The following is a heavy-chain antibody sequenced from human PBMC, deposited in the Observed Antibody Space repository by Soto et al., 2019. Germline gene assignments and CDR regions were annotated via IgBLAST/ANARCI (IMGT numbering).Heavy chain of an antibody. CDR2: ISSSSSTI. Sequence: GGSLRLSCAASGFTFSSYAMSWVRQAPGKGLEWVSYISSSSSTIYYADSVKGRFTISRDNAKNSLYLQMDSLRAEDTAVYYCARTHCSGGSCYSYSYYYDMDIWGKGTTVTVSS. D-gene: IGHD2-15*01. V-gene: IGHV3-48*01. CDR3: ARTHCSGGSCYSYSYYYDMDI. CDR1: GFTFSSYA. J-gene: IGHJ6*03.